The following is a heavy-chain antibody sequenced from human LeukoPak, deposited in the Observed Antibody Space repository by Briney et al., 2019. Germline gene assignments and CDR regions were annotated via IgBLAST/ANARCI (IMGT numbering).Heavy chain of an antibody. CDR3: ARDRRGYCSGGSCYLFDY. D-gene: IGHD2-15*01. V-gene: IGHV1-69*13. J-gene: IGHJ4*02. CDR1: GYTFTGYY. CDR2: IIPIFGTA. Sequence: GASVKVSCKASGYTFTGYYMHWVRQAPGQGLEWMGGIIPIFGTANYAQKFQGRVTITADESTSTAYMELSSLRSEDTAVYYCARDRRGYCSGGSCYLFDYWGQGTLVTVSS.